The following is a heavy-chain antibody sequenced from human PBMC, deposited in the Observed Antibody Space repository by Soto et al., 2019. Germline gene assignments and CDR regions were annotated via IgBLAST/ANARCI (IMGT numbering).Heavy chain of an antibody. J-gene: IGHJ4*02. CDR2: IYSGGST. D-gene: IGHD3-10*01. V-gene: IGHV3-53*01. CDR1: GFTVSSNY. Sequence: EVQMVESGGGLIQPGGSLRLSCAAFGFTVSSNYMTWVSQAPGKGLEWVSVIYSGGSTYYADSVKGRFTISRDNSRNTLYLTINSMRAEDTAVYYCERGLPSMAYYGEYYFDTWGQGHLVTVSS. CDR3: ERGLPSMAYYGEYYFDT.